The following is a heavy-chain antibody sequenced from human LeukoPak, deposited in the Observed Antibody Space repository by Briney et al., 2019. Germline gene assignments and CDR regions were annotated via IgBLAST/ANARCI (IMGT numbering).Heavy chain of an antibody. Sequence: PGGSLRLSCAASGFTFSSYAMSWVRQAPGKGLEWVSATSGSDGTTYYADSVKGRFTISRDTSKNTLFLQMNSVRADDTAMYYCARGQGAWGQGTLVTVSS. J-gene: IGHJ5*02. CDR1: GFTFSSYA. V-gene: IGHV3-23*01. CDR2: TSGSDGTT. CDR3: ARGQGA.